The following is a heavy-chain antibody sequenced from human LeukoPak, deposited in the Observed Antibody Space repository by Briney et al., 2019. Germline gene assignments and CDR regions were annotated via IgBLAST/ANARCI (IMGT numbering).Heavy chain of an antibody. D-gene: IGHD3-9*01. CDR3: ARAYYDILTGYSSDAFDI. J-gene: IGHJ3*02. CDR2: IYYSGST. CDR1: GGSMSSYY. V-gene: IGHV4-59*01. Sequence: SETLSLTCTVSGGSMSSYYWSWIRQPPGKGLEWIGYIYYSGSTNYNPSLKSRVTISVDTSKNQFSLKLSSVTAADTAVYYCARAYYDILTGYSSDAFDIWGQGTMVTVSS.